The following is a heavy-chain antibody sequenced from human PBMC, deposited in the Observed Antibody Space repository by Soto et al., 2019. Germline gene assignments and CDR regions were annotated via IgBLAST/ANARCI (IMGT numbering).Heavy chain of an antibody. D-gene: IGHD6-6*01. Sequence: SETLSLTCTVSGGSISSYYWSWIRQPPGKGLEWIGYIYYSGSTNYNPSLKSRVTISVDTSKNQFSLKLSSVTAADTAVYYCARIPRVEAARHGAISYYYCMDVWGKGTTVTVSS. V-gene: IGHV4-59*01. CDR3: ARIPRVEAARHGAISYYYCMDV. J-gene: IGHJ6*03. CDR1: GGSISSYY. CDR2: IYYSGST.